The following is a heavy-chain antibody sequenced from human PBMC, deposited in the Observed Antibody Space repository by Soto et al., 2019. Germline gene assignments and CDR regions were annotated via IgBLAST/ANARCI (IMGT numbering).Heavy chain of an antibody. CDR1: GGSISSSSYY. CDR2: IYYSGST. D-gene: IGHD2-15*01. Sequence: LSLTCTVSGGSISSSSYYWGWIRQPPGKGLEWIGSIYYSGSTYYNPSLKSRVTISVDTSKNQFSLKLSSVTAADTAVYYCARSVDIVVVVAATGYNWFDPWGQGTLVTVSS. J-gene: IGHJ5*02. V-gene: IGHV4-39*01. CDR3: ARSVDIVVVVAATGYNWFDP.